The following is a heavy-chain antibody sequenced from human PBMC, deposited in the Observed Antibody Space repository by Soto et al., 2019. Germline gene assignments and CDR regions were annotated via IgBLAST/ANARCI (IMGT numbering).Heavy chain of an antibody. V-gene: IGHV3-9*01. CDR2: ITWHSGTI. CDR3: EKEIITFGHVNYYYMDV. Sequence: EVQLVESGGGLVQPGRSLRLACAASGFTFDQYTMHWVRQAPGKGLEWVSSITWHSGTIGYADFVKGRFTISRDNDKNSLYLQMNRLRGEDTAFYYSEKEIITFGHVNYYYMDVLGNWTTFTVSS. CDR1: GFTFDQYT. D-gene: IGHD3-16*01. J-gene: IGHJ6*03.